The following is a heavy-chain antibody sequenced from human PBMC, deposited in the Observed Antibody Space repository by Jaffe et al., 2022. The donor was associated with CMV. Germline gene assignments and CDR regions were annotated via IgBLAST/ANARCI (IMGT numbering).Heavy chain of an antibody. J-gene: IGHJ4*02. CDR2: IYYSGST. D-gene: IGHD6-6*01. CDR3: ARDNGSSPRIFDY. V-gene: IGHV4-59*01. CDR1: GGSISSYY. Sequence: QVQLQESGPGLVKPSETLSLTCTVSGGSISSYYWSWIRQPPGKGLEWIGYIYYSGSTNYNPSLKSRVTISVDTSKNQFSLKLSSVTAADTAVYYCARDNGSSPRIFDYWGQGTLVTVSS.